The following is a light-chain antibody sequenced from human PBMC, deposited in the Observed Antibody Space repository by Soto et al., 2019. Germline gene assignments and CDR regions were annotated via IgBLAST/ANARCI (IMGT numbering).Light chain of an antibody. CDR3: QQYGDWPPET. Sequence: TQSPATPSVSPGDRATLSCRASQSVSRNLAWYQQKPGQAPKLLIYGASTSANGVPARFSGSGSATEFTLSTSSLQYEDVVVYYCQQYGDWPPETFGQGTKLEI. J-gene: IGKJ2*01. CDR2: GAS. V-gene: IGKV3-15*01. CDR1: QSVSRN.